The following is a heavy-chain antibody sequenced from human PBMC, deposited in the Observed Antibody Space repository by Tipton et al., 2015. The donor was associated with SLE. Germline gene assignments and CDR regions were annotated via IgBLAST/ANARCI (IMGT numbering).Heavy chain of an antibody. CDR1: GFSFSSYA. Sequence: GSLRLSCAASGFSFSSYAMNWVRQAPVKGLEWVANIKQDGSEKYYVDSVKGRFTISRDNAKNSLYLQMNSLRAEDTAVYYCARHPGSSWYDAFDIWGQGTMVTVSS. D-gene: IGHD6-13*01. CDR2: IKQDGSEK. J-gene: IGHJ3*02. V-gene: IGHV3-7*01. CDR3: ARHPGSSWYDAFDI.